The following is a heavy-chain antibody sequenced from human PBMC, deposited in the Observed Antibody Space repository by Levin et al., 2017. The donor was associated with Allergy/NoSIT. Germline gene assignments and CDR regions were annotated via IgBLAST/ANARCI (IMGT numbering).Heavy chain of an antibody. CDR1: GGSFSGYY. Sequence: SETLSLTCAVYGGSFSGYYWSWIRQPPGKGLEWIGEINHSGSTNYNPSLKSRVTISVDTSKNQFSLKLSSVTAADTAVYYCARSYIENNILLPTPADWYFDLWGRGTLVTVSS. CDR2: INHSGST. V-gene: IGHV4-34*01. J-gene: IGHJ2*01. D-gene: IGHD2/OR15-2a*01. CDR3: ARSYIENNILLPTPADWYFDL.